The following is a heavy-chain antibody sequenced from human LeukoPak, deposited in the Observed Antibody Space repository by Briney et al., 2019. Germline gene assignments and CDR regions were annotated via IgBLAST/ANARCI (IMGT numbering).Heavy chain of an antibody. Sequence: SETLSLTCAVYGGSFSGYYWSWLRQPPGKGLEWIGEINHSGSTNYNPSLKSRVTISVDTSKNQFSLKLSSVTAADTAVYYCARLQRITMIVEVIRRFGHFDYWGQGTLVTVSS. CDR1: GGSFSGYY. CDR3: ARLQRITMIVEVIRRFGHFDY. V-gene: IGHV4-34*01. J-gene: IGHJ4*02. CDR2: INHSGST. D-gene: IGHD3-22*01.